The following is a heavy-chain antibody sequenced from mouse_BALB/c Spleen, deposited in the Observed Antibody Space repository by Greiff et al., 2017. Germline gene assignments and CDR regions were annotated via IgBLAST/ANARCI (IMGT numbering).Heavy chain of an antibody. CDR2: IDPSDSYT. Sequence: QVQLQQPGAELVKPGASVKLSCKASGYTFTSYWMHWVKQRPGQGLEWIGEIDPSDSYTNYNQKFKGKATLTVDKSSSTAYMQLSSLTSEDSAVYYCARKGGLYYAMDYWGQGTSVTVSS. J-gene: IGHJ4*01. D-gene: IGHD3-3*01. CDR1: GYTFTSYW. CDR3: ARKGGLYYAMDY. V-gene: IGHV1-69*02.